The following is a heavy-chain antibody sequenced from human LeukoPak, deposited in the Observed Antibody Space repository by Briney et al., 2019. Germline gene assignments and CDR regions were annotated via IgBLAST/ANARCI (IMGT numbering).Heavy chain of an antibody. CDR1: GFTFTNHW. CDR3: ARAVWDSSGYYYDY. V-gene: IGHV3-7*01. D-gene: IGHD3-22*01. CDR2: IREDGGHT. J-gene: IGHJ4*02. Sequence: GGSLRLSCVTSGFTFTNHWMSWVRLAPGKGLEWVANIREDGGHTNYVDSVKGRFTISRDNAKNSLYLQMNSLRAEDTAIYYCARAVWDSSGYYYDYWGQGTLVTVSS.